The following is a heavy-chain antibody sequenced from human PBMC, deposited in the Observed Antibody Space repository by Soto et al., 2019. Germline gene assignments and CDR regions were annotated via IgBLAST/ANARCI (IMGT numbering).Heavy chain of an antibody. J-gene: IGHJ4*02. Sequence: EVQLLESGGGLVQPGGSLRLSCAASGFTFSSYAMSWVRQAPGKGLEWVSGISGSGGSTYYADSVKGRFTISRDNSKNTVYLQMNGRGAEERALFSWAKGGQRGGGGYFDYWGQGTLVTVSS. D-gene: IGHD6-25*01. CDR1: GFTFSSYA. V-gene: IGHV3-23*01. CDR3: AKGGQRGGGGYFDY. CDR2: ISGSGGST.